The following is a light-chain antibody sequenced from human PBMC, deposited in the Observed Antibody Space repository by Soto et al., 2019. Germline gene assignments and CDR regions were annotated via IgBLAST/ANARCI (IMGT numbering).Light chain of an antibody. V-gene: IGKV3D-15*01. CDR3: QQYGSSTWT. CDR1: QSVSSN. CDR2: GAS. Sequence: EIVITQSPATLSVSPGERATLSCRASQSVSSNLARYQQKPGQAPRLLIYGASTRETGIQARFSGSGSGTEFSLTISRLESEDFAVYYCQQYGSSTWTFGQGTKVDIK. J-gene: IGKJ1*01.